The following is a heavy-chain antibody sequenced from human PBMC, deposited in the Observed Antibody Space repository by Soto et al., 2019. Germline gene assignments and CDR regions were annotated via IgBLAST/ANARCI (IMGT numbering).Heavy chain of an antibody. D-gene: IGHD3-10*01. J-gene: IGHJ6*03. CDR1: EFTFSRHG. CDR2: IWSDGSNE. CDR3: ARERTFGDNKHNYMDV. Sequence: QVQLVESGGGVVQPGRSLRLSCAASEFTFSRHGMHWVRQAPGKGLQWVGVIWSDGSNEVYADSVKGRFIISRDNSKNILYLQMTRLRAEDTAVYYCARERTFGDNKHNYMDVWGTGITVTVSS. V-gene: IGHV3-33*01.